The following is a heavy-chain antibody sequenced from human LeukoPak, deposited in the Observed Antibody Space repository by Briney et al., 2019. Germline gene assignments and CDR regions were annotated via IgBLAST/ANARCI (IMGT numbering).Heavy chain of an antibody. CDR3: AREPRPRDGYNFWRYFDY. Sequence: ASVKVSCKASGGTFSSYAISWVRQAPGQGREWMGGIIPIFGTANYAQKFQGRVTITADESTSTAYMELSSLRSEDTAVYYCAREPRPRDGYNFWRYFDYWGQGTLVTVSS. CDR1: GGTFSSYA. J-gene: IGHJ4*02. D-gene: IGHD5-24*01. V-gene: IGHV1-69*13. CDR2: IIPIFGTA.